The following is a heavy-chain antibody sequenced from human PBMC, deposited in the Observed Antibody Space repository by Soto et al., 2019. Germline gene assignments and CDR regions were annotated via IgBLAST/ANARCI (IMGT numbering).Heavy chain of an antibody. CDR1: GYTFSSYG. Sequence: ASVKVSCKASGYTFSSYGISWVRQAPGQGLEWMGWISAHSGNTNYAQKLQGRVTMTTDTSTSTAYMELRSLRSDDTAVYYCARDRFSCSGGSCYPRGTWFDPWGQGTLVTVSS. CDR2: ISAHSGNT. D-gene: IGHD2-15*01. V-gene: IGHV1-18*04. J-gene: IGHJ5*02. CDR3: ARDRFSCSGGSCYPRGTWFDP.